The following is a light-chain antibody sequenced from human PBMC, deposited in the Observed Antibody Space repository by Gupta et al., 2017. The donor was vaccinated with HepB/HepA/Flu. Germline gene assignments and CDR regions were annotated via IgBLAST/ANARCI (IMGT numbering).Light chain of an antibody. CDR3: QQSDSTSWT. CDR2: AAS. V-gene: IGKV1-39*01. CDR1: QSISSY. J-gene: IGKJ1*01. Sequence: DIQMTQSPSSLSASVGDRVTITCRASQSISSYLNWYQQKPGKAPKLLIYAASSLQSGVPSRFSGSGSVTDFTLTISSLQPEDFATYYCQQSDSTSWTFGQGTKVEIK.